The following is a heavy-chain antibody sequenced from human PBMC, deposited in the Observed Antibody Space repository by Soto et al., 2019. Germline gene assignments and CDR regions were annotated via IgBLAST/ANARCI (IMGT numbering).Heavy chain of an antibody. V-gene: IGHV3-23*01. D-gene: IGHD3-22*01. CDR2: FSGSGDST. CDR3: ARDAGELPVVTVGVFVF. CDR1: GFTFSNYA. J-gene: IGHJ4*02. Sequence: LRLSCAASGFTFSNYAMSWVRQAPGKGLEWVSAFSGSGDSTFYADSVKGRFTVSRDNSKKTLYLQLNSLRDEDTAVYYCARDAGELPVVTVGVFVFWGRGTLVTVSS.